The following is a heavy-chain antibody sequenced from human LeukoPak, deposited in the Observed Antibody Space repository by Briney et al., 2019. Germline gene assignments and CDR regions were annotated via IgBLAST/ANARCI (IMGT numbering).Heavy chain of an antibody. V-gene: IGHV3-30*02. Sequence: PGGSLRLSCAASGFTFSSYGMHWVRQAPGKGLDWVAFIRYDGSNKYYADSVKGQFTISRDNSKNTLYLQMNSLRAEDTAVYYCAKALYSSGWYFDYWGQGTLVTVSS. D-gene: IGHD6-19*01. CDR2: IRYDGSNK. CDR3: AKALYSSGWYFDY. CDR1: GFTFSSYG. J-gene: IGHJ4*02.